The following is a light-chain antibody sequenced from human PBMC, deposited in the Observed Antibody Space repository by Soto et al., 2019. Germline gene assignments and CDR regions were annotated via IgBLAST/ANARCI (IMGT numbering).Light chain of an antibody. CDR2: GAS. Sequence: EVVMTQSPATLSVSPGERATLSCRASQRVRSHLAWYQQKPGQAPSLLIFGASTRATGVPARFSGSESGTEFTLTISSLQSEDVAVYFCQQYNDWPRTFGGGTKVEIK. V-gene: IGKV3-15*01. J-gene: IGKJ4*01. CDR1: QRVRSH. CDR3: QQYNDWPRT.